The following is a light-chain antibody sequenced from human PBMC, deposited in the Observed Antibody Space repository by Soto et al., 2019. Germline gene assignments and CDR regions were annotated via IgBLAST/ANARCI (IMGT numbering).Light chain of an antibody. CDR3: RQRSNLLGK. J-gene: IGKJ1*01. Sequence: EIVFIQSPSTLSLSTGEQATLSCSASQSVSSYLAWYHQKPGRASRLLIYYASKRATRIPARFSGSGSGTDFTLTISSLEPVDCAFYYWRQRSNLLGKSGQGTKV. CDR1: QSVSSY. CDR2: YAS. V-gene: IGKV3-11*01.